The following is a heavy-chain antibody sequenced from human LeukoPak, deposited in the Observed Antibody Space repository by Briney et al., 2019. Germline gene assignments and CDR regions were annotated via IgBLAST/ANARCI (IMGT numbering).Heavy chain of an antibody. CDR1: GFTFSSYS. V-gene: IGHV3-48*04. Sequence: GGSLRLSCAVSGFTFSSYSMNWVRQAPGKGLEWLAYISYNSGTYYADSVKSRFTISTDNSKNSLYLQINRLRAEETAMYCCATTRRSADGDPNLDVYWGQGTLVTVSS. CDR2: ISYNSGT. CDR3: ATTRRSADGDPNLDVY. J-gene: IGHJ4*02. D-gene: IGHD6-13*01.